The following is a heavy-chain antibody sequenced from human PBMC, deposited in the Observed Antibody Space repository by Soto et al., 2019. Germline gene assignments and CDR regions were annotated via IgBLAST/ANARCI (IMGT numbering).Heavy chain of an antibody. CDR1: GYTFTSYG. CDR3: ARDGGYCSGGSCYSDAFDI. Sequence: GASVKVSCKASGYTFTSYGISWVRQAPGQGLEWMGWISAYNGNTNYAQKLQGRVTMTTDTSTSTAYMELRSLRSDDTAVYYCARDGGYCSGGSCYSDAFDIWGQGTMVTVSS. J-gene: IGHJ3*02. D-gene: IGHD2-15*01. CDR2: ISAYNGNT. V-gene: IGHV1-18*01.